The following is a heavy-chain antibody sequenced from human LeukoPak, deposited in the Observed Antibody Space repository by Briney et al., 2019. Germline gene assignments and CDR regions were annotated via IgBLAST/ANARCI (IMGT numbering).Heavy chain of an antibody. Sequence: GGSLRLSCAASGFTFSSYAMSWVRQAPGKGLEWVAMISYNGNNQRPADSVKGRFTVSRDNSKNTLYLQMNNLRAEDSAVYYCARDADTSGYFSFFDRWGQGTPVTVSS. J-gene: IGHJ4*02. CDR1: GFTFSSYA. CDR3: ARDADTSGYFSFFDR. V-gene: IGHV3-30-3*01. CDR2: ISYNGNNQ. D-gene: IGHD3-22*01.